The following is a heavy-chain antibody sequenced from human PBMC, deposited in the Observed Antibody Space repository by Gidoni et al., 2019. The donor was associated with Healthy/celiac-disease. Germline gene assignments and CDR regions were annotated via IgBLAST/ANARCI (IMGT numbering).Heavy chain of an antibody. CDR3: ARDFDNYYMDV. J-gene: IGHJ6*03. D-gene: IGHD3-9*01. CDR1: GFTFSSYA. V-gene: IGHV3-30-3*01. Sequence: QVQLVESGGGVVQPGRSLRLSCAASGFTFSSYATHWVRQAPGKGLEWVAVISYDGSNKYYADSVKGRFTISRDNSKNTLYLQMNSLRAEDTAVYYCARDFDNYYMDVWGKGTTVTVSS. CDR2: ISYDGSNK.